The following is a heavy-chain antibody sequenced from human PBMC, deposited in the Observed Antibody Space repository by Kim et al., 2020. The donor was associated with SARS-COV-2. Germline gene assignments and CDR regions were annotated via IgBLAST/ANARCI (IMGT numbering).Heavy chain of an antibody. D-gene: IGHD3-22*01. Sequence: SETLSLTCTVSGGSISSYYWSWIRQPPGKGLEWIGYIYYSGSTNYNPSLKSRVTISVDTSKNQFSLKLSSVTAADTAVYYCANTYYYDSSSYYYLDSVGYFQHWGQGTLVTVSS. CDR1: GGSISSYY. CDR2: IYYSGST. V-gene: IGHV4-59*13. CDR3: ANTYYYDSSSYYYLDSVGYFQH. J-gene: IGHJ1*01.